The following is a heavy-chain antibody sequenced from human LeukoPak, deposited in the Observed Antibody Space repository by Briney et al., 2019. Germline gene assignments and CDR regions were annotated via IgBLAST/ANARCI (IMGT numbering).Heavy chain of an antibody. CDR2: INSDGSST. V-gene: IGHV3-74*01. Sequence: PGGSLRLSCAASGFTFSSYEMNWVRQAPGKGLVWVSRINSDGSSTSYADSVKGRFTISRDNAKNTLYLQMNSLRAEDTAVYYCARDYYSNGMPGIGYWGQGTLVTVSS. J-gene: IGHJ4*02. CDR3: ARDYYSNGMPGIGY. D-gene: IGHD3-22*01. CDR1: GFTFSSYE.